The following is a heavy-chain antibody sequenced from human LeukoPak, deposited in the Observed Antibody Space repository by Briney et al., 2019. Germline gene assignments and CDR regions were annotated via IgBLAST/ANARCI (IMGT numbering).Heavy chain of an antibody. CDR1: GYTFTGYY. CDR2: INPNSGGT. J-gene: IGHJ4*02. D-gene: IGHD1-26*01. Sequence: ASVTVSFTASGYTFTGYYMHWVRQAPGQGLEWMGWINPNSGGTNYAQKFQGRVTMTGDTSISTAYMELSRLRSDDTAVYYCARDLGGTDFADYWGQGTLVTVSS. V-gene: IGHV1-2*02. CDR3: ARDLGGTDFADY.